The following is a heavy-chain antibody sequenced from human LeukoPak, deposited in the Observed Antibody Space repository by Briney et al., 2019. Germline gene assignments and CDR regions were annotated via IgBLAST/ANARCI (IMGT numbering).Heavy chain of an antibody. J-gene: IGHJ4*02. V-gene: IGHV1-2*02. CDR2: INPNSGGT. CDR1: GYTFTNYY. D-gene: IGHD5-18*01. Sequence: GASVKVSCKASGYTFTNYYVHWVRQAPGQGLEWMGWINPNSGGTNYAQKFHGGVTLTRDTSISTAYMELNSLKSDDTAMYYCARAIYSWYFDYWGPGTLVTVS. CDR3: ARAIYSWYFDY.